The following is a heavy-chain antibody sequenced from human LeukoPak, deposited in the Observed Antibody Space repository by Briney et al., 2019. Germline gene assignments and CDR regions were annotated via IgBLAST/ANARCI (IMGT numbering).Heavy chain of an antibody. V-gene: IGHV4-39*01. CDR2: IYFSGST. J-gene: IGHJ4*02. CDR1: GGSITTNNYY. Sequence: SETLSLTCTVSGGSITTNNYYWGWIRQPPGKALEWVGSIYFSGSTYYNPSLESRVSVSADASKNQFFLKLSSVTAADTAVYYCASYYVGSSSFDWGQGTLVTVSS. CDR3: ASYYVGSSSFD. D-gene: IGHD3-10*01.